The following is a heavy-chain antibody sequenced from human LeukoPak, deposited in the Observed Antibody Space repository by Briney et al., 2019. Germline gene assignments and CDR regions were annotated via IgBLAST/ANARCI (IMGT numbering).Heavy chain of an antibody. V-gene: IGHV4-4*07. CDR3: ARAAYCSGASCYFDY. Sequence: SETLSLTCTVSGGSITTYSWSWIRPPAGKGLELIGRIYASGSNTYNPSLKSRVTMSVDTSKNQFSVRLTSVAAADTAVYYCARAAYCSGASCYFDYWGQGTLVSVSS. CDR2: IYASGSN. D-gene: IGHD2-15*01. CDR1: GGSITTYS. J-gene: IGHJ4*02.